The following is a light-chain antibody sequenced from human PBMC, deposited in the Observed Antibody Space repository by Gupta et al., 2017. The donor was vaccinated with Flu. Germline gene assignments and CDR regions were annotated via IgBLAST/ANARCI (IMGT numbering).Light chain of an antibody. CDR1: TSNIESNY. V-gene: IGLV1-51*02. J-gene: IGLJ3*02. CDR3: GTWDSSLSAWV. Sequence: QSVLTQPPSVSAAPGKKVTISCSGSTSNIESNYVSGYQKFPGKAPKLLRSENNKRPSGIPDRFSGSKSDTSATLGITGLQTGDEADYYCGTWDSSLSAWVFGGGTKLTVL. CDR2: ENN.